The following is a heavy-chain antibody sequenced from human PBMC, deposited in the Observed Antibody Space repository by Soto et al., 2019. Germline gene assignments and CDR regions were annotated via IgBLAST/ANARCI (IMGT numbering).Heavy chain of an antibody. J-gene: IGHJ3*02. CDR2: ISSSSSYI. CDR1: GFTFSSYS. V-gene: IGHV3-21*01. D-gene: IGHD1-26*01. CDR3: ERAGESGSYDGAFDI. Sequence: EVQLVESGGGLVKPGGSLRLSCAASGFTFSSYSMNWVRQAPGKGLEWVSSISSSSSYIYYADSVKGRFTISRDNAKNSLYIQMNRLRAEETAVYYCERAGESGSYDGAFDIWGQGTMVTVSS.